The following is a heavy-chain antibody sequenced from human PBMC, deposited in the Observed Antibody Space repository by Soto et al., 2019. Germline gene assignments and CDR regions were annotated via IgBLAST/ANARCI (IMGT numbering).Heavy chain of an antibody. J-gene: IGHJ6*02. Sequence: ETLSLTCGVHVGSFGGYYWSWSRQPPGKGLEWIGEINHSGSTNHNPSLKSRVTISVDTSKNQFTLKLSSVTAADTAVYYCAVGDYYYYYYGMDVWGQGTTVTVSS. D-gene: IGHD4-17*01. V-gene: IGHV4-34*01. CDR3: AVGDYYYYYYGMDV. CDR1: VGSFGGYY. CDR2: INHSGST.